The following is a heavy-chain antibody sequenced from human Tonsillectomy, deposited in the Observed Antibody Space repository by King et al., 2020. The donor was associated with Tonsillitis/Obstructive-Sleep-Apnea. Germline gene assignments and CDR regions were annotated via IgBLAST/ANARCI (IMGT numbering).Heavy chain of an antibody. CDR1: GGSFSGYY. Sequence: VQLQQWGAGLLKPSETLSLTCTVYGGSFSGYYWSWIRQPPGKGLEWIGEINHSGSTNYNPSLKSRVTISVDTSKNQFSLKLSSVTAADTAVYYCSRFLPAGGAFWSGYYGDYWGQGTLVTVSS. D-gene: IGHD3-3*01. CDR3: SRFLPAGGAFWSGYYGDY. V-gene: IGHV4-34*01. J-gene: IGHJ4*02. CDR2: INHSGST.